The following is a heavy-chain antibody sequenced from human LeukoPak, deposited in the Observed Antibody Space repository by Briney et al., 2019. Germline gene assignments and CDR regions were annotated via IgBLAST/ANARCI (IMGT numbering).Heavy chain of an antibody. CDR1: GYTFTSYY. CDR3: ARGGYYYGSGSFSSFDP. J-gene: IGHJ5*02. CDR2: INPSGGST. V-gene: IGHV1-46*01. Sequence: ASVKVSCKASGYTFTSYYMHWVRQAPGQGLEWMGIINPSGGSTSYAQKFQGRVTMTRDTSTSTVYMELSSLRSEDTAVYYCARGGYYYGSGSFSSFDPWGQGTLVTVSS. D-gene: IGHD3-10*01.